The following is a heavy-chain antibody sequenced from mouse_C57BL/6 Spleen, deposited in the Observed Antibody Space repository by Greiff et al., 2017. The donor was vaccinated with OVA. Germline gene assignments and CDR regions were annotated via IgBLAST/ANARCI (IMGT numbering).Heavy chain of an antibody. CDR1: GYTFTSYW. V-gene: IGHV1-72*01. CDR2: IDPNSGGT. Sequence: QVQLQQPGAELVKPGASVKLSCKASGYTFTSYWMHWVKQRPGRGLEWIGRIDPNSGGTKYNEKFKSKATLTVDKPSSTAYIQLSSLTSEDSAVYYCARQPVRNYYAMDYWGQGTSVTVSS. CDR3: ARQPVRNYYAMDY. J-gene: IGHJ4*01. D-gene: IGHD1-1*01.